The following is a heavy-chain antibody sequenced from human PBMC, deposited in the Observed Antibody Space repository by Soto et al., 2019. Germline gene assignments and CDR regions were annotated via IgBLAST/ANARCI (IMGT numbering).Heavy chain of an antibody. J-gene: IGHJ6*02. D-gene: IGHD3-3*01. CDR2: IYYSGST. CDR3: ARVYGRFLEWFPDV. Sequence: QVQLQESGPGLVKPSQTLSLTCTVSGGSISSGGYYWSWIRQHSGKGLEWIGYIYYSGSTYYNPSLKSRVTISVDTSKNQFSLKLSSVTAADTAVYYCARVYGRFLEWFPDVWGQGTTVTVSS. CDR1: GGSISSGGYY. V-gene: IGHV4-31*03.